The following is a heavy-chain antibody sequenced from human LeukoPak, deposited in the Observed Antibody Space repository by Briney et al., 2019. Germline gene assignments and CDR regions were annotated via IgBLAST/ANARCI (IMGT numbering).Heavy chain of an antibody. CDR1: GYTFTSYG. V-gene: IGHV1-18*01. CDR2: ISAYNGNT. J-gene: IGHJ6*03. CDR3: ARDQVGWIQLWSRYYYYMDV. Sequence: GASVKVSCKASGYTFTSYGISWVRQAPGQGLEWMGWISAYNGNTNNAQKLQGRVTMTTDTSTSTAYMELRSLRSDDTAVYYCARDQVGWIQLWSRYYYYMDVWGKGTTVTVSS. D-gene: IGHD5-18*01.